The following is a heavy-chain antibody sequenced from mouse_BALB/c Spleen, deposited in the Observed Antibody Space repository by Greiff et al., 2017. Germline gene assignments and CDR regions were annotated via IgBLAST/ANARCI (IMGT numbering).Heavy chain of an antibody. J-gene: IGHJ2*01. CDR3: VSSTEGYYFDY. CDR1: GFTFSSYG. Sequence: DVKLVESGGGLVQPGGSLKLSCAASGFTFSSYGMSWVRQTPDKRLELVATINSNGGSTYYPDSVKGRFTISRDNAKNTLYLQMSSLKSEDTAMYYCVSSTEGYYFDYWGQGTTLTVSS. V-gene: IGHV5-6-3*01. D-gene: IGHD1-1*01. CDR2: INSNGGST.